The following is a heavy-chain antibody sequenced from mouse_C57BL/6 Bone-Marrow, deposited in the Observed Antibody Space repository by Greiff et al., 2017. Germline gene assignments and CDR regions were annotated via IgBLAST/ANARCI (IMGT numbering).Heavy chain of an antibody. CDR3: ARGGSSYVGFAY. Sequence: VQLQQPGAELVKPGASVKLSCKASGYTFTSYWMHWVKQRPGQGLAWIGMLHPNSGSTNYNEKFKSKATLTVDKSSSTAYMQLSSLTSEDSAVYYCARGGSSYVGFAYWGQGTLVTVSA. CDR1: GYTFTSYW. V-gene: IGHV1-64*01. D-gene: IGHD1-1*01. CDR2: LHPNSGST. J-gene: IGHJ3*01.